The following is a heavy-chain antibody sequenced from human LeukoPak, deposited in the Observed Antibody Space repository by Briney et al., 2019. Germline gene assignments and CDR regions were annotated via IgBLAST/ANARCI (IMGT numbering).Heavy chain of an antibody. CDR1: GFTFSSYS. J-gene: IGHJ4*02. D-gene: IGHD3-22*01. V-gene: IGHV3-21*01. CDR2: ISSSSSYI. CDR3: TRAYIGYYDSSGTLGY. Sequence: GGSLRLSCAASGFTFSSYSMNWVRQAPGKGLEWVSSISSSSSYIYYADSVKGRFTISRDNSKNTVYLEMNSLRAEDTAVYYCTRAYIGYYDSSGTLGYWGQGTLVTVSS.